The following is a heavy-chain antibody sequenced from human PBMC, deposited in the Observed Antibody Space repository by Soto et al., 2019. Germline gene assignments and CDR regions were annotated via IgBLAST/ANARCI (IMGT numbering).Heavy chain of an antibody. J-gene: IGHJ4*02. CDR3: ARGGSYYYDSSGEGGDLDY. Sequence: PGGSLRLSCAASGFTFSSYSMNWVRQAPGKXLEWVSAIDTAGDTYYPGSVKGRFTISRENAKNSLYLQMNSLRAGDTAVYYCARGGSYYYDSSGEGGDLDYWGQGTLVTVSS. V-gene: IGHV3-13*01. D-gene: IGHD3-22*01. CDR1: GFTFSSYS. CDR2: IDTAGDT.